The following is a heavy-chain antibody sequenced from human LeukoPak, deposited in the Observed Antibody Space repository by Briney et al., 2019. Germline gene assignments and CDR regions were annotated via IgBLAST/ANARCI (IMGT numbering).Heavy chain of an antibody. D-gene: IGHD2-15*01. J-gene: IGHJ4*02. CDR3: ARDMGCSGGSCYFATFDY. Sequence: ASVKVSCKASGYTFTGYYMHWVRQAPGQGLESMGWINPNSGGTNYAQKFQGRVTMTRDTSISTAYMELSRLRSDDTAVYYCARDMGCSGGSCYFATFDYWGQGTLVTVSS. V-gene: IGHV1-2*02. CDR1: GYTFTGYY. CDR2: INPNSGGT.